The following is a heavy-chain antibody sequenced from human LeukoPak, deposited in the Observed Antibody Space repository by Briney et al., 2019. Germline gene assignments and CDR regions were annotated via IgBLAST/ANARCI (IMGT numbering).Heavy chain of an antibody. D-gene: IGHD4-17*01. V-gene: IGHV3-23*01. J-gene: IGHJ4*02. CDR1: GFTFSSYA. CDR2: ISGSGGST. CDR3: ANTSRTIMDYGNRD. Sequence: PGGSLRLSSAASGFTFSSYAMSWVRQATGKGLEWVSAISGSGGSTYYADSVKGRFTISTDNSTNTLYMQMNSLRAEDTAVYYCANTSRTIMDYGNRDWGQGTLVTVSS.